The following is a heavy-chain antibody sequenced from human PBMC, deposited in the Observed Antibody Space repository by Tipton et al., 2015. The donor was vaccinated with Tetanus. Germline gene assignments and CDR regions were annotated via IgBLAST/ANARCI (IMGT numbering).Heavy chain of an antibody. CDR2: VYYTGST. Sequence: TLSLTCTVSGGSMSTYYWSWIRQPPGKGLEWIGYVYYTGSTDYNPSLKSRVTISVDTSKSQFSLRLTSVTAADTAVYYCARSKLLWCGDSLAGFDALCHGTLGTVSA. J-gene: IGHJ5*01. V-gene: IGHV4-59*01. CDR3: ARSKLLWCGDSLAGFDA. CDR1: GGSMSTYY. D-gene: IGHD3-10*01.